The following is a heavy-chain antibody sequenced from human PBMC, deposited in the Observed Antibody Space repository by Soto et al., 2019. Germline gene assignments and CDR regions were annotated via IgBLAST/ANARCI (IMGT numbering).Heavy chain of an antibody. CDR2: ISTSSSFT. V-gene: IGHV3-11*05. Sequence: QVQLVESGGGLVKPGGSLRLSCAASGFTFSDYYMKWIRQAPGKGLEWVAYISTSSSFTNYADSVKGRFTISRDNAKTSLYRQMNSLRAEDTAVYYWGGGLGGGDGGYWGQGTLVTVSS. CDR3: GGGLGGGDGGY. D-gene: IGHD3-16*01. CDR1: GFTFSDYY. J-gene: IGHJ4*02.